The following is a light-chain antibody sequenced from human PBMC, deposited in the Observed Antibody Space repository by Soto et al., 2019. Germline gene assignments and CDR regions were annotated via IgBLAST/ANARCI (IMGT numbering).Light chain of an antibody. CDR3: QSADRSDTYWV. J-gene: IGLJ3*02. Sequence: QSVLTQPPSVSGAPGQRVTISCTGSSSNIGAGYDVHWYQQLPGTAPKLLIYGNSNRPSGVPDRFSGSSSGTTVTLIISGVQAEDEADYYCQSADRSDTYWVFGGGTQLTV. V-gene: IGLV1-40*01. CDR2: GNS. CDR1: SSNIGAGYD.